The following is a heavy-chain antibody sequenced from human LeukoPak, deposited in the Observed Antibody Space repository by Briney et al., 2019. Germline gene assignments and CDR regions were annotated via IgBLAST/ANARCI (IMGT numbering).Heavy chain of an antibody. J-gene: IGHJ5*02. Sequence: PGGSLRLSCAASGFTFSSYAMSWVRQAPGKGLEWVSAISGSGGSTYYADSVKGRFTISRDNSKNTLYLQMNSLRAEDTAVYYCAPDSVIFGVTHNWFGPWGQGTLVTVSS. CDR3: APDSVIFGVTHNWFGP. D-gene: IGHD3-3*01. V-gene: IGHV3-23*01. CDR2: ISGSGGST. CDR1: GFTFSSYA.